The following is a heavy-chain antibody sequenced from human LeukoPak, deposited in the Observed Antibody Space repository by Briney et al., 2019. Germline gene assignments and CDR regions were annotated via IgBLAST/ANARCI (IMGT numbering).Heavy chain of an antibody. CDR2: IYYSGST. J-gene: IGHJ4*02. D-gene: IGHD5-18*01. Sequence: SETLSLTCTVSGGSFSSGSYYWSWIRLPAGKGLEWIGYIYYSGSTNYNPSLKSRVTISVDTSKNQFSLKLSSVTAADTAVYYCARGSRGYSYGWGQGTLVTVSS. CDR1: GGSFSSGSYY. CDR3: ARGSRGYSYG. V-gene: IGHV4-61*01.